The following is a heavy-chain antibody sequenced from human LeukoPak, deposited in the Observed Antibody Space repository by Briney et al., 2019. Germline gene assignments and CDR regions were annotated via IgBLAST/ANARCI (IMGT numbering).Heavy chain of an antibody. Sequence: GASVKVSCKASGYTFTSYYMHWVRQAPGQGLEWMGWISAYNGNTNYAQKLQGRVTMTTDTSTSTAYMELRSLRSDDTAVYYCASRYDSSPHDAFDIWGQGTMVTVSS. CDR1: GYTFTSYY. D-gene: IGHD3-22*01. V-gene: IGHV1-18*04. CDR3: ASRYDSSPHDAFDI. CDR2: ISAYNGNT. J-gene: IGHJ3*02.